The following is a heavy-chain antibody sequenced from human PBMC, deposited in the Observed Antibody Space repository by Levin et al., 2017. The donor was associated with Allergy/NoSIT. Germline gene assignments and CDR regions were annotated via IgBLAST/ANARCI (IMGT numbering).Heavy chain of an antibody. D-gene: IGHD5-24*01. CDR2: IYVTGST. CDR3: ARDLEGFGGYKPYCYMDG. CDR1: GDSISRGFYY. Sequence: SETLSLTCSVSGDSISRGFYYWSWIRQPAGEGLEWIGRIYVTGSTTYSPSLKSRVTISLDRSKDQVSLKIKSVTAADTAVYYCARDLEGFGGYKPYCYMDGWGKGTTVTVSS. J-gene: IGHJ6*03. V-gene: IGHV4-61*02.